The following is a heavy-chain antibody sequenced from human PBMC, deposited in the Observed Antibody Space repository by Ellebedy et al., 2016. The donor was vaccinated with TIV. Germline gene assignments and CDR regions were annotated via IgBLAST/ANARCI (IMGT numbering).Heavy chain of an antibody. D-gene: IGHD1-20*01. J-gene: IGHJ6*02. Sequence: SETLSLTXTVSGGSISSYYWSWIRQPPGKGLEWIGYIYYSGSTNYNPSLKSRVTISVDTSKNQFSLKLSSVTAADTAVYYCARTPYNWNYYYYGMDVWGQGTTVTVSS. V-gene: IGHV4-59*01. CDR2: IYYSGST. CDR1: GGSISSYY. CDR3: ARTPYNWNYYYYGMDV.